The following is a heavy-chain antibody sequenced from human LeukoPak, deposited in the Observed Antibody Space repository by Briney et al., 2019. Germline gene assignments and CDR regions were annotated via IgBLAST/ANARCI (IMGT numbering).Heavy chain of an antibody. V-gene: IGHV3-11*01. CDR1: GFDFSDYF. J-gene: IGHJ5*02. Sequence: PGGSLRLSCVASGFDFSDYFMGWIRQAPGKGLEWISYIGTIGGAPYNAESVKGRFTVSRDNAKNSVFLHLNSLRAEDTAMYYCVRASGNWFDPWGQGTGVTVSS. D-gene: IGHD3-10*01. CDR3: VRASGNWFDP. CDR2: IGTIGGAP.